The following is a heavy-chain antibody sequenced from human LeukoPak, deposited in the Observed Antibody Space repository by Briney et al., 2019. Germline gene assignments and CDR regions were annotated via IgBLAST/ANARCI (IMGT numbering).Heavy chain of an antibody. D-gene: IGHD6-13*01. CDR3: ARAGFGSTWFQS. V-gene: IGHV4-59*01. CDR2: IYYSGST. CDR1: GGSISSYY. J-gene: IGHJ1*01. Sequence: SETLSLTCTVSGGSISSYYWSWIRQSPGRGLEWIGSIYYSGSTNYNPSLKSRVTISVDTSKNQFSLKLNSVTPADTAVYFCARAGFGSTWFQSWGQGTLVTVSS.